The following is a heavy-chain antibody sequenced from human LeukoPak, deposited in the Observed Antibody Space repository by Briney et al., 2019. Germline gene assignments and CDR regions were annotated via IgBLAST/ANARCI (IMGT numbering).Heavy chain of an antibody. Sequence: PSETLSLTCAVYGGSFSGYYWSWIRQPPGKGLEWIGEINHSGSTNYNPSLKSRVTISVETSKNQFSLKLSSVTAADTAVYYCARIPTRAMVRSFDYWGQGTLVTVSS. J-gene: IGHJ4*02. D-gene: IGHD3-10*01. CDR3: ARIPTRAMVRSFDY. CDR2: INHSGST. V-gene: IGHV4-34*01. CDR1: GGSFSGYY.